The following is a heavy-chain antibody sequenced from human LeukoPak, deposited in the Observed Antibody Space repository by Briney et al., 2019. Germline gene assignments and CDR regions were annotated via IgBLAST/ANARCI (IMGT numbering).Heavy chain of an antibody. D-gene: IGHD6-6*01. Sequence: GGSLRLSWAVSGFTFSGFWMSWSRQAPGKGLEWVASINSDGSEGYYADVVKGRFTISRDNAKNSLYLQINSLRAEDTAVYYCARSSYSSSSSVWGQGTMVTVSS. J-gene: IGHJ3*01. CDR3: ARSSYSSSSSV. CDR2: INSDGSEG. CDR1: GFTFSGFW. V-gene: IGHV3-7*03.